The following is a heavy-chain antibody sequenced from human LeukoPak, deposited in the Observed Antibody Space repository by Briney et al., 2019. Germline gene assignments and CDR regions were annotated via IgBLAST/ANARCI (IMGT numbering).Heavy chain of an antibody. V-gene: IGHV3-48*01. CDR3: ARGPYDILTGSDSYYGMDV. D-gene: IGHD3-9*01. CDR1: GFTFSSYC. Sequence: QAGGSLRLSCAASGFTFSSYCMTWVRQAPGKGLEWVSYISSSSSTMYYADSVKGRFTISSDNAENSLNLQMNSLRAEDTAEYYCARGPYDILTGSDSYYGMDVWGQGTTVTVSS. CDR2: ISSSSSTM. J-gene: IGHJ6*02.